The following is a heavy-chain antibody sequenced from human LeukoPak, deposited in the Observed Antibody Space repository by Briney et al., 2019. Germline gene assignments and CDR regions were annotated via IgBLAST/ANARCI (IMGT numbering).Heavy chain of an antibody. D-gene: IGHD3-16*02. CDR2: IHHDGRI. J-gene: IGHJ4*02. CDR3: ARSHDHLWGNYPDY. Sequence: ASETLSLTCAVSGGSIDSTNWWNWVRQPPGQGLEWIGEIHHDGRINYNPSLKSRVTLSVDKSKNQFSLRLNSVTAADTAMYYCARSHDHLWGNYPDYWGQGTLVTVSS. CDR1: GGSIDSTNW. V-gene: IGHV4-4*02.